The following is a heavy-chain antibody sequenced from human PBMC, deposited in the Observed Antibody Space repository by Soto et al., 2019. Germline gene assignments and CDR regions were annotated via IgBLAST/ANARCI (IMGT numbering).Heavy chain of an antibody. CDR1: GFTFSNYG. J-gene: IGHJ4*02. Sequence: QVQLVESGGGVVQPGGSLRLSCAASGFTFSNYGMHWARQAPGKGLEWVAVISYDGSNKYYADSVKGRFTISRDNSKNTLYLQMNSLTTEDTAVYYCARDWVWFGAHPIDYWGQGTLVTVSS. CDR2: ISYDGSNK. V-gene: IGHV3-30*03. CDR3: ARDWVWFGAHPIDY. D-gene: IGHD3-10*01.